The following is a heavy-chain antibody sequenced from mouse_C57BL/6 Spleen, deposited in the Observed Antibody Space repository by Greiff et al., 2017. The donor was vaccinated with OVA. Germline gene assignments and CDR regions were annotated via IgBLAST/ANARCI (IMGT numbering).Heavy chain of an antibody. V-gene: IGHV1-50*01. CDR2: IDPSASYT. D-gene: IGHD1-1*01. Sequence: QVQLQQPGAELVKPGASVKLSCKASGYTFTSYWMQWVKQRPGQGLEWIGEIDPSASYTNYNQKFKGKATLTVDTSSSTAYMQLSSLTSEDSAVYYCARKYYGGAMDDWGQGASVTVSS. J-gene: IGHJ4*01. CDR3: ARKYYGGAMDD. CDR1: GYTFTSYW.